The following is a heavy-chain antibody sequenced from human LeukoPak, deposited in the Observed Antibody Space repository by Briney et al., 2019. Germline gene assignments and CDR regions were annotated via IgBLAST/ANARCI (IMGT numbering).Heavy chain of an antibody. CDR1: GGSISSGSYY. V-gene: IGHV4-61*02. CDR2: IYTSGST. CDR3: ARGMAHYYDSSGYYLSPTAFDY. J-gene: IGHJ4*02. Sequence: SQTLSLTCTVSGGSISSGSYYWSWIRQPAGKGLEWIGRIYTSGSTNYNPSLKSRVTISVDTSMNQLSLKLSSVTAADTAVYYCARGMAHYYDSSGYYLSPTAFDYWGQGTLVTVSS. D-gene: IGHD3-22*01.